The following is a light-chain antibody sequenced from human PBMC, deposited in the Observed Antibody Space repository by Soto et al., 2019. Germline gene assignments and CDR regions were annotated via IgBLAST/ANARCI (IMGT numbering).Light chain of an antibody. J-gene: IGLJ2*01. Sequence: QSALTQPASVSGSPGQSITISCTGTSGDVGNNNFVSWYQHHVGKAPKLLTYQGNKRPSGVSDRFSASNSGNTASLTISGLQPEDDADYFCSSYARDYVAFGGGNKLTVL. CDR3: SSYARDYVA. CDR1: SGDVGNNNF. CDR2: QGN. V-gene: IGLV2-23*01.